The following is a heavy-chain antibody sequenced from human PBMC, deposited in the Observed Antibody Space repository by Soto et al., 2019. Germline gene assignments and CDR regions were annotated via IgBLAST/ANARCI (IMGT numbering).Heavy chain of an antibody. J-gene: IGHJ6*02. CDR2: MNSGGRS. CDR3: AKALQYSSWRDYFYYGMDV. CDR1: GFTFSNYS. D-gene: IGHD6-19*01. V-gene: IGHV3-23*01. Sequence: EVQLLESGGGLVQPGGSLRLSCAASGFTFSNYSMSWVRQAPGKGLEWVAGMNSGGRSYYADSVKGRFTISRDTSKNMMYLQMNSLRADDTAVFYCAKALQYSSWRDYFYYGMDVWGQGTTVTVSS.